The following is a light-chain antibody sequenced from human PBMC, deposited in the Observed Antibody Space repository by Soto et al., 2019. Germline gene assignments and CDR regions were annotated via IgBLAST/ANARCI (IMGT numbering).Light chain of an antibody. CDR3: KSYAGSNTYV. Sequence: QSVLTQPPSAAGSPGQSVTISCTRTKSDIGVYDFVSWYQHLPGKAPRLIIYEVLQRPSGVPDRFSGSKSGNTASLTVSGLQAADEADYFCKSYAGSNTYVFGSGTKVTVL. J-gene: IGLJ1*01. CDR1: KSDIGVYDF. CDR2: EVL. V-gene: IGLV2-8*01.